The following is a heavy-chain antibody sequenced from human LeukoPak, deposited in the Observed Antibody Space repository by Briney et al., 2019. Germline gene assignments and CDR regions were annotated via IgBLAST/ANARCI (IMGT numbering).Heavy chain of an antibody. V-gene: IGHV4-34*01. D-gene: IGHD3-22*01. CDR2: INHSGST. CDR3: ASGAYYYDSSGYTTWFDP. CDR1: GGSFSGYY. J-gene: IGHJ5*02. Sequence: SETLSLTCAVYGGSFSGYYWSWVRQPPGKGLEWIGEINHSGSTNYNPSLKSRVTISVDKSKNQFSLKLSSVTAADTAVYYCASGAYYYDSSGYTTWFDPWGQGTLVTVSS.